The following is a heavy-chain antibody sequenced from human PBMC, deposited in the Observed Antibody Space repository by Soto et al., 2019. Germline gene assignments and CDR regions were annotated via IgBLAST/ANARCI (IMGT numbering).Heavy chain of an antibody. CDR3: ARGPRYCSSTACFAGVNWLDP. D-gene: IGHD2-2*01. Sequence: GASVKVSCKASGYIFTSYGISWVRQAPGQGLEWMGWISGYNGNTNYAQKVQGRVTMTTDTSTNTAYMELRSLTSDDTAVYYCARGPRYCSSTACFAGVNWLDPWGQGTPVTVSS. CDR2: ISGYNGNT. V-gene: IGHV1-18*04. CDR1: GYIFTSYG. J-gene: IGHJ5*02.